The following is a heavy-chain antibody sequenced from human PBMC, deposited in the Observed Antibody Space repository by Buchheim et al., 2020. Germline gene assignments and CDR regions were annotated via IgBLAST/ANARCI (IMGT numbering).Heavy chain of an antibody. CDR2: IYHSGST. CDR3: ARIGRGYCSSTSCYTDYYFDY. Sequence: QVQLQESGPGLVKPSGTLSLTCAVSGGSISSSNWWSWVRQPPGKGLEWIGEIYHSGSTNYNPSLKSRVTISVDTSKNQFSLKLSSVTAADTAVYYCARIGRGYCSSTSCYTDYYFDYWGQGTL. J-gene: IGHJ4*02. D-gene: IGHD2-2*02. CDR1: GGSISSSNW. V-gene: IGHV4-4*02.